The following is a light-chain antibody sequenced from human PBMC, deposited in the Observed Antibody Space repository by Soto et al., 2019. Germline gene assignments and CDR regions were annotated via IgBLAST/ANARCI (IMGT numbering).Light chain of an antibody. CDR3: SSYTSSSTLRV. CDR2: EVS. J-gene: IGLJ2*01. CDR1: SSDVGSYNY. Sequence: QSALTQPASVSGSPGQSITISCTGTSSDVGSYNYVSWYQQHPGKAPKLMIYEVSNRPSGVSNRFSGSKSGNTASLTISGLQAEDEADYHCSSYTSSSTLRVFGGGTKLTVL. V-gene: IGLV2-14*01.